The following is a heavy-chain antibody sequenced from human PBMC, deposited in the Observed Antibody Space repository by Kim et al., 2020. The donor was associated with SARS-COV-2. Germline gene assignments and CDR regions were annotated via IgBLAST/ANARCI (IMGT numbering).Heavy chain of an antibody. CDR2: IYFSGST. V-gene: IGHV4-59*08. CDR3: AGLPPYNILGSDGMAV. D-gene: IGHD1-1*01. Sequence: SETLSLTCAVCGGSISDYFWSWIRQPPGKGLEYLGFIYFSGSTNYNLSLRSRITISVDTSKTQFSLRLTSMTAADPAVFSCAGLPPYNILGSDGMAVWG. J-gene: IGHJ6*02. CDR1: GGSISDYF.